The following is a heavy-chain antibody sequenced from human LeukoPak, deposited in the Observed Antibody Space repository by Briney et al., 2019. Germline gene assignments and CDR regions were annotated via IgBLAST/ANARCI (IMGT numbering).Heavy chain of an antibody. CDR3: ARGDAFSGDH. CDR2: IHPEGNEK. Sequence: GGSLRLSCAVSGFSFTNFWMSWVRQAPGRGLEWVANIHPEGNEKYHVESVKGRFTISRDNTKNLLFLQMNGLRVEDTAVYYCARGDAFSGDHWGQGTMVTVSS. V-gene: IGHV3-7*04. J-gene: IGHJ4*02. CDR1: GFSFTNFW.